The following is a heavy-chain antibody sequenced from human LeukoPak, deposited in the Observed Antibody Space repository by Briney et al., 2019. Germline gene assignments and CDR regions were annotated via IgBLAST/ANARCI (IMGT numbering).Heavy chain of an antibody. CDR2: IYYSGSI. CDR3: AREWFPTAV. J-gene: IGHJ6*02. Sequence: SETLSLTCTVSGASISSYYWSWIRQPPGKGLEWIGDIYYSGSIKYNPSLKSRVTMSVDTSKNQFSLKLSSVTAADTAVYYCAREWFPTAVWGQGTTVTVSS. V-gene: IGHV4-59*12. D-gene: IGHD1-1*01. CDR1: GASISSYY.